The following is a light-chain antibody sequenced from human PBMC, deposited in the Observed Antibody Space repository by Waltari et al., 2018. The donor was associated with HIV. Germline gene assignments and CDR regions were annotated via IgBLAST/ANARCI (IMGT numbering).Light chain of an antibody. Sequence: QSALTQPASVSGSPGQSITISCTGTSSDVGGYNYVSWYQQHPGKAPKLMNYEVSKRPSGVSNLFSGSKSCHTASLTISGLQAEDEADYYCSSYTSSSTLVFGGGTKLTVL. CDR2: EVS. CDR1: SSDVGGYNY. V-gene: IGLV2-14*01. J-gene: IGLJ3*02. CDR3: SSYTSSSTLV.